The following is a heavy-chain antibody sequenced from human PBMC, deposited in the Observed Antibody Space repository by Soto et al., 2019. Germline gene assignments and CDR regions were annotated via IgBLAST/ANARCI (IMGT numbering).Heavy chain of an antibody. CDR2: IYSGGST. CDR1: GFTVSSNY. J-gene: IGHJ6*02. V-gene: IGHV3-66*01. CDR3: ARDMRVPGDYYYYGMDV. D-gene: IGHD2-2*01. Sequence: EVQLVESGGGLVQPGGSLRLSCAASGFTVSSNYMSWVRQAPGKGLEWVSVIYSGGSTYYADSVKGRFTISRDNSKNTLYLQMNSLRAEDTAVYYCARDMRVPGDYYYYGMDVWGQGTTVTVSS.